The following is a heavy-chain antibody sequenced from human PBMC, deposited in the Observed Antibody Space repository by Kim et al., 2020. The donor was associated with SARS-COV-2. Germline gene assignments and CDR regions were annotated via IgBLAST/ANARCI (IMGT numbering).Heavy chain of an antibody. Sequence: SVKGRFTISRDNAKNSLYLQLNSLKPEDTALYYCAKDFDRSGSLARSFDIWGQGTLLTVSS. J-gene: IGHJ3*02. V-gene: IGHV3-9*01. CDR3: AKDFDRSGSLARSFDI. D-gene: IGHD3-3*01.